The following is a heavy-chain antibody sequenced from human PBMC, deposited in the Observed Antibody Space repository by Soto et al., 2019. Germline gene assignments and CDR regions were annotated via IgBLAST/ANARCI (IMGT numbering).Heavy chain of an antibody. V-gene: IGHV1-8*01. J-gene: IGHJ6*03. CDR3: ARGPRGTVTNRYYYYMDV. Sequence: QVQLVQSGAEVKKPGASVKVSCKASGYTFTSYDINWVRQATGQGLEWMGWMNPNSGNTGYAQKFKGRVTMTRNTSISTAYMELSSLRSEDTAVYYCARGPRGTVTNRYYYYMDVWGKGTTVTVSS. CDR1: GYTFTSYD. CDR2: MNPNSGNT. D-gene: IGHD4-4*01.